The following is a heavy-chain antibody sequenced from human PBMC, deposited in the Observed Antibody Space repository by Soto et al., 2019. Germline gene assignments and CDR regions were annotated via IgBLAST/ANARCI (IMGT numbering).Heavy chain of an antibody. CDR2: ISWNSGSI. Sequence: EVQLVESGGSLVQPGRSLSISCAASGFTFDDYAMRWVRQAPGKGLEWVSGISWNSGSIGYADSMKGRFTISRDNAKNSLYLQMNSLRAEDTALYYCAKDNDYRNGYYYYYYMDVWGKGTTVTVSS. J-gene: IGHJ6*03. CDR3: AKDNDYRNGYYYYYYMDV. D-gene: IGHD4-4*01. CDR1: GFTFDDYA. V-gene: IGHV3-9*01.